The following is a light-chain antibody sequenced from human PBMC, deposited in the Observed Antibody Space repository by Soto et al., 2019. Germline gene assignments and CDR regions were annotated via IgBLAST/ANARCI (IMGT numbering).Light chain of an antibody. CDR2: YDS. V-gene: IGLV3-21*04. Sequence: SYELTQPPSVSVAQGKTARITCGGNNIGSKSVHWYQQKPGQAPVLVIYYDSDRPSGIPERLSGSNSGNTATLTISRVEAGDEADYYCQVWDSSSDRDVVFGGGTKLTVL. CDR1: NIGSKS. CDR3: QVWDSSSDRDVV. J-gene: IGLJ2*01.